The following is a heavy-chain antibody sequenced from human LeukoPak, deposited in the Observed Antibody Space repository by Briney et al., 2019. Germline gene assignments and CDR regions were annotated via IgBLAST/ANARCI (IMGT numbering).Heavy chain of an antibody. CDR3: ARFPYYDYVWGSSDAFDI. V-gene: IGHV4-61*08. D-gene: IGHD3-16*01. Sequence: SETLSLTCTVSGGSISSGGYYWSWIRQPPGKGLEWIGYIYYSGSTNYNPSLKSRVTISVDTSKNQFSLKLSSVTAADTAVYYCARFPYYDYVWGSSDAFDIWGQGTMVTVSS. CDR2: IYYSGST. CDR1: GGSISSGGYY. J-gene: IGHJ3*02.